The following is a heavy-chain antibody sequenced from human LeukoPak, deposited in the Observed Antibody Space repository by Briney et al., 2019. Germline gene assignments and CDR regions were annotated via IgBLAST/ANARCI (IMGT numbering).Heavy chain of an antibody. CDR2: IIPIFGRA. CDR1: GYTFTGYY. V-gene: IGHV1-69*13. J-gene: IGHJ5*02. Sequence: ASVKVSCKASGYTFTGYYMHWVRQAPRQGLEWMGGIIPIFGRANYAQKFQGRVTITADESTSTAYMELSSLRSQDTAVYYCARTPSVVVTASPWLGWFDPWGQGTLVTVSS. CDR3: ARTPSVVVTASPWLGWFDP. D-gene: IGHD2-21*02.